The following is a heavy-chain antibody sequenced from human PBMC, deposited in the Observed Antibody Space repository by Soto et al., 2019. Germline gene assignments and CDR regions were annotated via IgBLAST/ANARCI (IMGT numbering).Heavy chain of an antibody. CDR2: IIPVFGTA. CDR1: GVTFSSYA. CDR3: ARDQRYYYDSSGYLGKDSFDI. Sequence: SVKVSCNASGVTFSSYAISWVRQAHGQGLEWMGGIIPVFGTANHAQKIQGRVTINADESTSTAYSDLSSMRSXETAVYYCARDQRYYYDSSGYLGKDSFDIGGQGTIVTVAS. V-gene: IGHV1-69*13. J-gene: IGHJ3*02. D-gene: IGHD3-22*01.